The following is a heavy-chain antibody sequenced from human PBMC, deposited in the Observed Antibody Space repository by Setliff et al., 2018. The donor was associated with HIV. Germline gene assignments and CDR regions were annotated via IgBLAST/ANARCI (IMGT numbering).Heavy chain of an antibody. Sequence: ASVKVSCKASGYTFNRYGISWVRQAPGQGLGWMGWISGYNGNTKYVQNLQGRVTMSTDTSTSTVYMELRSLRSDDTAVYYCARVPYRSAWFSGGHDAFDVWGQGTMVTV. J-gene: IGHJ3*01. CDR1: GYTFNRYG. V-gene: IGHV1-18*01. D-gene: IGHD6-19*01. CDR2: ISGYNGNT. CDR3: ARVPYRSAWFSGGHDAFDV.